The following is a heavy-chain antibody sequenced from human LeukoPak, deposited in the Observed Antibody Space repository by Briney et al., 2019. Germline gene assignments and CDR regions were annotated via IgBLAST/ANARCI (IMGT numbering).Heavy chain of an antibody. V-gene: IGHV3-30*02. CDR1: GFTFSSYG. CDR3: AKDFSAAAGNFDY. Sequence: GGSLRLSCAASGFTFSSYGMHWVRQAPGKGLEWVAFIRYDGSNKYYADSVKGRFTISRNNSKNTLYLQMNSLRAEDTAVYYCAKDFSAAAGNFDYWGQGTLVTVSS. D-gene: IGHD6-13*01. CDR2: IRYDGSNK. J-gene: IGHJ4*02.